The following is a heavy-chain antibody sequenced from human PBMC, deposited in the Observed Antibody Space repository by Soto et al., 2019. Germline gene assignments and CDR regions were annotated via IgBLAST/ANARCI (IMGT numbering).Heavy chain of an antibody. CDR2: IIPIFGTA. V-gene: IGHV1-69*13. J-gene: IGHJ6*02. D-gene: IGHD3-3*01. Sequence: SVKVSCKASGGTFSSYAISWVRQAPGQGLEWMGGIIPIFGTANYAQKFQGRVTITADESTSTAYMELSSLRSEDTAVYYCARASDFCSGSPENYYYYGVDVWGQGTTVTVSS. CDR1: GGTFSSYA. CDR3: ARASDFCSGSPENYYYYGVDV.